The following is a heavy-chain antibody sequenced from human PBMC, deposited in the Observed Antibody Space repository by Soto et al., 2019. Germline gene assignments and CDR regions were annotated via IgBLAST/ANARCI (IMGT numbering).Heavy chain of an antibody. D-gene: IGHD2-2*01. CDR3: ARDESAGSSIRY. J-gene: IGHJ4*02. CDR1: GSTFRTYG. Sequence: EVPVVESGGGLVKPGGSLRLSCTASGSTFRTYGMNWVRQAPGKGLEWVSSISNSGDYIYYADSVQGRFTISRDNAKNSLYLQMNSLRAEDTAVYFCARDESAGSSIRYWGQGIPVTVSS. V-gene: IGHV3-21*01. CDR2: ISNSGDYI.